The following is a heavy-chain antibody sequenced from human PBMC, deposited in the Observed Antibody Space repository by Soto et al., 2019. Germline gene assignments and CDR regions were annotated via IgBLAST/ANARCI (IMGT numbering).Heavy chain of an antibody. V-gene: IGHV3-73*01. D-gene: IGHD3-3*01. Sequence: PGGSLRLSCAASGFTFSGSAMHWVRQASGKGLEWVGRIRSKANSYATAYAASVKGRFTISRDDSKNTAYLQMNSLNTEDTAVYYCSTIFVVVFDYYYVMAVWGQGTTVTVSS. CDR2: IRSKANSYAT. CDR1: GFTFSGSA. J-gene: IGHJ6*02. CDR3: STIFVVVFDYYYVMAV.